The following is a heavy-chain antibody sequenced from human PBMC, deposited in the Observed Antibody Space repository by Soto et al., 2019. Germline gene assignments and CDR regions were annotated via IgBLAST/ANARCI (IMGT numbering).Heavy chain of an antibody. CDR3: ARGPGYDFWSGYYVY. Sequence: QVQMVQSGAEVKKPGASVKVSCKPSGYTFISYSMSWVRQAPGQGLEWMAWISAYNGNTNYAQKCQGRGTMTTDTSTSTDYMELRSLTSDDTAVYYCARGPGYDFWSGYYVYWGQGTLVTVSS. D-gene: IGHD3-3*01. CDR1: GYTFISYS. V-gene: IGHV1-18*01. CDR2: ISAYNGNT. J-gene: IGHJ4*02.